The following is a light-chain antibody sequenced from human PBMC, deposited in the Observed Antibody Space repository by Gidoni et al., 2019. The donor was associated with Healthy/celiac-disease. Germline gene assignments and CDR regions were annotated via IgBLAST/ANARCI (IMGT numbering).Light chain of an antibody. CDR2: EVS. CDR3: SSYVDSNNGNWV. Sequence: QSALTQPPSASGSPGQSVTISCTGTSSDVGGYNYVAWYQQHPGKAPKLMIYEVSKRPSGVPDRFSGSKSGNTASLTVSGLQAEDEADYYCSSYVDSNNGNWVFGGGTKLTVL. V-gene: IGLV2-8*01. CDR1: SSDVGGYNY. J-gene: IGLJ3*02.